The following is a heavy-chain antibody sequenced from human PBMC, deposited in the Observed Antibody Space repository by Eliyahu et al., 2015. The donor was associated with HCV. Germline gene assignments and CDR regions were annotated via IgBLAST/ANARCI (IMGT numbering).Heavy chain of an antibody. J-gene: IGHJ5*02. CDR1: GXSITTXY. CDR3: ASGGGGIAVAGTGGWFDP. CDR2: IHYSGST. V-gene: IGHV4-59*01. D-gene: IGHD6-19*01. Sequence: QVQLQESGPGLVKPSETLSLTCTVSGXSITTXYGSWIRQPPGKGLEWIGYIHYSGSTNXNPSLKXRVTISLDTSKNXFSLNLTSVTAADTAVYYCASGGGGIAVAGTGGWFDPWGQGTLVTVSS.